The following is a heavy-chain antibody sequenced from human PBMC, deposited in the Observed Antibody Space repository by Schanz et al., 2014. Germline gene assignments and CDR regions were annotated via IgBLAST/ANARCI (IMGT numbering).Heavy chain of an antibody. Sequence: VQLVESGGALVQPGGSLRLSCAASGFSFRKSAMSWVRQAPGKGLEWVSAINGNGGITYYADPVKGRFTISRDNSKNTLYLQMDGLRVEDTAVYYCAKEKEEVAADGSFFDYWGQGTLVTVSS. CDR3: AKEKEEVAADGSFFDY. V-gene: IGHV3-23*04. J-gene: IGHJ4*02. CDR1: GFSFRKSA. CDR2: INGNGGIT. D-gene: IGHD6-13*01.